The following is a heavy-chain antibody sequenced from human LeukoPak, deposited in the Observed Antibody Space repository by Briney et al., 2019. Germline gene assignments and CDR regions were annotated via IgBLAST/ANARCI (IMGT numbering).Heavy chain of an antibody. V-gene: IGHV3-30*18. CDR1: GFTFSSYG. CDR3: AKHHCSTISCHGRSSGDFDY. CDR2: TSYDGSNK. Sequence: GGSLRLSCAASGFTFSSYGMHWVRHAPGKGLEWVAVTSYDGSNKYYADSLKGRFTISRDNSKNTLYLQMNSLRAEDTAVYYCAKHHCSTISCHGRSSGDFDYWGQGTLVTVSS. J-gene: IGHJ4*02. D-gene: IGHD2-2*01.